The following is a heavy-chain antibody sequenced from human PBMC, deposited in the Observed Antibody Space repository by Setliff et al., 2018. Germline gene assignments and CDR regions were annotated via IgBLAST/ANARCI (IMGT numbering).Heavy chain of an antibody. CDR1: GASLSSGTYH. Sequence: SETLSLTCTVSGASLSSGTYHWGWTRQPPGKGLEWIGRIYYRGDTYYNASLKGRLTISVDTAQNQFSLRLTSVTAADTAVYYCARTGTYRYFDYWGQGALVTVPS. J-gene: IGHJ4*02. D-gene: IGHD1-1*01. CDR2: IYYRGDT. CDR3: ARTGTYRYFDY. V-gene: IGHV4-39*01.